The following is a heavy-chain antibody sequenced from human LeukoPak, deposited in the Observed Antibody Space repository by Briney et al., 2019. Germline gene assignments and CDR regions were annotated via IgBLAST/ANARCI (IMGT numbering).Heavy chain of an antibody. J-gene: IGHJ6*02. V-gene: IGHV1-69*04. Sequence: ASVTVSCKASVGTLSSYAISWVRPAPGQGLEWMGRIIPILGIANYAQKFQGRVTITADKSTSTAYMELSSLRSEDTAVYYCARDPHDLGSGMDVWGLGTTVTVSS. CDR3: ARDPHDLGSGMDV. CDR1: VGTLSSYA. D-gene: IGHD3-3*01. CDR2: IIPILGIA.